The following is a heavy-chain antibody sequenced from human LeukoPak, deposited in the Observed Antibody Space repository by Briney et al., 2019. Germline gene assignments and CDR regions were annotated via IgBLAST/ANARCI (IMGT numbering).Heavy chain of an antibody. V-gene: IGHV4-34*01. Sequence: SETLSLACAVYGGSFSGFYWSRIRQPPGKGLEWIGDINDSGNSKYNPSLKSRVTISVDPSKNQFSLKVISVTAADTAVYYCARGDDGPTHYFDYWGQGTLVTVSS. D-gene: IGHD4/OR15-4a*01. J-gene: IGHJ4*02. CDR1: GGSFSGFY. CDR3: ARGDDGPTHYFDY. CDR2: INDSGNS.